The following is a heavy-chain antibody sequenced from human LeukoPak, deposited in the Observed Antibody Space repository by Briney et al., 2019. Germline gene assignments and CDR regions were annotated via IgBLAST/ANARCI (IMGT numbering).Heavy chain of an antibody. V-gene: IGHV3-23*01. D-gene: IGHD6-19*01. J-gene: IGHJ4*02. Sequence: GGSLRLSCAASGFTFSSYGMHWVRQAPGKGLEWVSSISIGGGVTHYADSVRGRFAISRDNSKNTLYLQMNSLRAEDTAVYYCAKDRETGYSSGWYDYWGQGTLVTVSS. CDR1: GFTFSSYG. CDR2: ISIGGGVT. CDR3: AKDRETGYSSGWYDY.